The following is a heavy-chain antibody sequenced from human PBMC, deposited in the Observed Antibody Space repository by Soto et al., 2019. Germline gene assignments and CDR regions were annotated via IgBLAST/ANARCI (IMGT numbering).Heavy chain of an antibody. J-gene: IGHJ4*02. CDR2: ISYDGSNK. V-gene: IGHV3-30*18. CDR3: AKDNYGDYRGTFDY. Sequence: GGSLRLSCAASGFTFSSYGMHWVRQAPGKGLEWVAVISYDGSNKYYADSVKGRFTISRDNSKNTLYLQMNSLRAEDTAVYYCAKDNYGDYRGTFDYWGQGTLVTVSS. CDR1: GFTFSSYG. D-gene: IGHD4-17*01.